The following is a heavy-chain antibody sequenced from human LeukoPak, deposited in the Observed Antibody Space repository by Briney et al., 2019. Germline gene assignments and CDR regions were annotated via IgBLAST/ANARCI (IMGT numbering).Heavy chain of an antibody. D-gene: IGHD1-1*01. V-gene: IGHV1-18*01. CDR1: GYTFTSYG. Sequence: ASVKVSCEASGYTFTSYGISWVRQAPGQGLEWMGWISAYNGNTNYAQKLQGRVTMTTDTSTSTAYMELRSLRSDDTAVYYCAGDQLGMAEFDYWGQGTLVTVSS. CDR3: AGDQLGMAEFDY. J-gene: IGHJ4*02. CDR2: ISAYNGNT.